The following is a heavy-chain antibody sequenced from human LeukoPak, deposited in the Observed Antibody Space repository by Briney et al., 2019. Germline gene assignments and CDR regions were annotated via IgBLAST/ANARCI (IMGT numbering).Heavy chain of an antibody. CDR3: ARVDDILTGHLDC. J-gene: IGHJ4*02. D-gene: IGHD3-9*01. Sequence: GASVKVSCKASGYTFTAYYVHWVRRAPGQGLEWMEWINPNSRGTKYAQKFQGRVTMTRDTSISTAYMELTRLRSDDTAVYYCARVDDILTGHLDCWGQGTLVTVSS. CDR1: GYTFTAYY. V-gene: IGHV1-2*02. CDR2: INPNSRGT.